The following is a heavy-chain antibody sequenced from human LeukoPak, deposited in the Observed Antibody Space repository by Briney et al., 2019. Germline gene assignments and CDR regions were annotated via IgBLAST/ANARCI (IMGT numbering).Heavy chain of an antibody. V-gene: IGHV1-2*06. Sequence: ASVKVSCKASGYTFTGYYMHWVRQAPGQGLEWMGRINPNSGGTNYAQKFQGRVTMTRDTSISTAYMELSRLRSDDTAVYYCARGPGDGYNYYFDYWGRGTLVTVSS. CDR1: GYTFTGYY. D-gene: IGHD5-24*01. CDR2: INPNSGGT. CDR3: ARGPGDGYNYYFDY. J-gene: IGHJ4*02.